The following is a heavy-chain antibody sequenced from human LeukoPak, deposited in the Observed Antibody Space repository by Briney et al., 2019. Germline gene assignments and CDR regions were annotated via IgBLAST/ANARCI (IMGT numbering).Heavy chain of an antibody. J-gene: IGHJ6*03. CDR3: ARVAEMATFTGYYYYYMDV. V-gene: IGHV3-30*03. Sequence: GGSLRLSCAASGFTFSSYGMHWVRQAPGKGLEWVAVISYDGSNKYYADSVKGRFTISRDNSKNTLYLQMNSLRAEDTAVYYCARVAEMATFTGYYYYYMDVWGKGTTVTVSS. CDR1: GFTFSSYG. CDR2: ISYDGSNK. D-gene: IGHD5-24*01.